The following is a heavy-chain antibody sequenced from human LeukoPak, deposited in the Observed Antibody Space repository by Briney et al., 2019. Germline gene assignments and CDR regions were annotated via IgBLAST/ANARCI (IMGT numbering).Heavy chain of an antibody. CDR2: IYYSGST. D-gene: IGHD3-22*01. V-gene: IGHV4-39*07. CDR3: ARGYYYDSSGYYYPPSG. CDR1: GGSISSSSYY. Sequence: PSQTLSLTCTVSGGSISSSSYYWGWIRQPPGKGLEWIGSIYYSGSTYYNPSLKSRVTISVDTSKNQFSLKLSSVTAADTAVYYCARGYYYDSSGYYYPPSGWGQGTLVTVSP. J-gene: IGHJ4*02.